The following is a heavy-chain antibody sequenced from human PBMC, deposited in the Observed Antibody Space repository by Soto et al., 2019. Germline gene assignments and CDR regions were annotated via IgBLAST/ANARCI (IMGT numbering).Heavy chain of an antibody. CDR1: GGSISSGDHY. CDR2: IYYSGST. J-gene: IGHJ4*02. CDR3: ARSKSPYYDSSGYYDYFDY. D-gene: IGHD3-22*01. V-gene: IGHV4-30-4*01. Sequence: LSLTCTVSGGSISSGDHYWSWIRQPPGKGLEWIGYIYYSGSTYYNPSLKSRVTISVDTSKNQFSLKLSSVTAADTAVYYCARSKSPYYDSSGYYDYFDYWGQGTLVTVSS.